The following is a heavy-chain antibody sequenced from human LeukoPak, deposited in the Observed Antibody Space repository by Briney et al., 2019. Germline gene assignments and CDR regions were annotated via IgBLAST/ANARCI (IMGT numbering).Heavy chain of an antibody. CDR2: MNPNSGNT. CDR3: ARVLKGTIPPDP. J-gene: IGHJ5*02. D-gene: IGHD3-10*01. CDR1: GYTFTSYD. V-gene: IGHV1-8*01. Sequence: ASVKVSCKASGYTFTSYDINWVRQAPGQGLEWMGWMNPNSGNTGYAQKFQGRVTMTRNTSISTAYMELSSLRSEDTAVYYCARVLKGTIPPDPWGQGTLVTVSS.